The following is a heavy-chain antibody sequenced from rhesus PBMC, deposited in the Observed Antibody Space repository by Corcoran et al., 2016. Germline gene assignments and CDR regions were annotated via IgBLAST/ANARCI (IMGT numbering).Heavy chain of an antibody. Sequence: QVQLQESGPGLVKTSETLSPTSAVSGVSLSIYWWSWFRQSPGKGLEWIGEISGDSGTAYYNPSLQSRVAISKDASKNQFSLNLTSVTAADTAVYYCARVLGGTKDFTWGQGVLVTVSS. J-gene: IGHJ4*01. V-gene: IGHV4-80*01. D-gene: IGHD1-44*01. CDR2: ISGDSGTA. CDR3: ARVLGGTKDFT. CDR1: GVSLSIYW.